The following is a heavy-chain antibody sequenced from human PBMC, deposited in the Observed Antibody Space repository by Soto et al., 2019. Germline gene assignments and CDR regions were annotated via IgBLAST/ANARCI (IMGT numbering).Heavy chain of an antibody. Sequence: QVQLQESGPGLVKPSETLSLTCTISGCSISYYAWSWIRQPPGKGLEWIGHVFNNGSTNYNPSHNSRGTISIDTSKTQFSLKLSSVTAADTAVYYCAKEHGDCRTPNCYAGRAFDPGGQGTRVTVSS. D-gene: IGHD2-15*01. CDR1: GCSISYYA. V-gene: IGHV4-59*01. CDR3: AKEHGDCRTPNCYAGRAFDP. CDR2: VFNNGST. J-gene: IGHJ5*02.